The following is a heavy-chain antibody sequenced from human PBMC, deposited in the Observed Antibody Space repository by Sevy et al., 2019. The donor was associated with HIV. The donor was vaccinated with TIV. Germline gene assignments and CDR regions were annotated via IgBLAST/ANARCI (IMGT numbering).Heavy chain of an antibody. CDR1: GYTFTRYY. CDR2: INPNSGAT. V-gene: IGHV1-2*02. CDR3: TVDRGYLRPEYFFDY. Sequence: ASVKVSCKASGYTFTRYYMHWVRQAPGQGLEWMGWINPNSGATNYAQKFQGRVTMTRDTSSTTAYMELSRLTSDDAAVYYCTVDRGYLRPEYFFDYWGQGTLVTVSS. D-gene: IGHD6-25*01. J-gene: IGHJ4*02.